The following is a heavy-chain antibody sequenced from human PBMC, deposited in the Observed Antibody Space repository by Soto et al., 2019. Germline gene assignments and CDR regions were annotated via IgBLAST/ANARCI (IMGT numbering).Heavy chain of an antibody. CDR3: ARASGSRRSRKFEN. Sequence: QVQLQESGPGLVKPSQTVALTCAVSGGSISTAGYYWTWIRQHPGGGLEWIGAIYYTVTTYYNPSLRSRETISVDTSKNQFSLKLTSVTAADTAVYYCARASGSRRSRKFENWGQGTLVTVSS. CDR1: GGSISTAGYY. D-gene: IGHD1-26*01. V-gene: IGHV4-31*11. CDR2: IYYTVTT. J-gene: IGHJ4*02.